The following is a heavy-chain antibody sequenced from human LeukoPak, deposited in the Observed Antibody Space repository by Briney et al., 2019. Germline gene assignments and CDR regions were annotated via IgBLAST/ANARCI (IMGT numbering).Heavy chain of an antibody. CDR3: ARAWGGTDTRFDY. Sequence: SETLSLTCTVSGGSISSYYWSWIRQPPGKGLEWIGYIYYSGSTNYNPSLKSRVTISVDTSKNQFSLKLSSVTAADTAVYYCARAWGGTDTRFDYWGQGTLVTVSS. D-gene: IGHD1-1*01. CDR2: IYYSGST. V-gene: IGHV4-59*01. CDR1: GGSISSYY. J-gene: IGHJ4*02.